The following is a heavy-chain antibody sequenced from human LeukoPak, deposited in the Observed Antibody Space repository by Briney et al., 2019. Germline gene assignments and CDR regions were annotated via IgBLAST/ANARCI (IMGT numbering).Heavy chain of an antibody. V-gene: IGHV3-30-3*01. CDR3: ARSYPAEYFQH. D-gene: IGHD1-26*01. Sequence: PGGSLRLSCAASGFTFSSYAMHWVRQAPGKGLEWVAVISYDGSNKYYADSVKGRFTISRDNSKNTLYLQMNSLRAEDTAVYYCARSYPAEYFQHWGQGTLVTVSS. CDR2: ISYDGSNK. J-gene: IGHJ1*01. CDR1: GFTFSSYA.